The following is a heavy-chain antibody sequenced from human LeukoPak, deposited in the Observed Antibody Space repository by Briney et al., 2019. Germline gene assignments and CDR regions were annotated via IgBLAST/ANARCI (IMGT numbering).Heavy chain of an antibody. V-gene: IGHV3-66*01. D-gene: IGHD5-18*01. CDR2: IYSGGST. CDR1: GFTVSSNY. CDR3: TREGIAGYTYGHYLFDY. Sequence: PGGSLRLSCAASGFTVSSNYMSWVRQAPGKGLEWVSVIYSGGSTYYADSVKGRFTISRDNSKNTLYLQMNSLRAEDTAVHYCTREGIAGYTYGHYLFDYWGQGTLVTVSS. J-gene: IGHJ4*02.